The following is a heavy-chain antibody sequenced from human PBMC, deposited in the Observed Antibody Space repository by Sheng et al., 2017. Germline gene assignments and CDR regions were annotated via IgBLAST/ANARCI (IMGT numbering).Heavy chain of an antibody. D-gene: IGHD6-13*01. CDR2: ISSSSRYI. Sequence: EVQLVESGGGLVKPGGSLRLSCAASGFTFSNYSMNWVRQAPGKGLEWVSYISSSSRYIYYADSVKGRFTISRDNAKTSLYLQMNSLRAEDTAVYYCARSRSRWINPNWFDPWGRGYRGHRLL. CDR3: ARSRSRWINPNWFDP. J-gene: IGHJ5*02. CDR1: GFTFSNYS. V-gene: IGHV3-21*01.